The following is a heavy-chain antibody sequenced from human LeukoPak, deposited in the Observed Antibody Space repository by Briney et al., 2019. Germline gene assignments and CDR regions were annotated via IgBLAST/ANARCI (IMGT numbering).Heavy chain of an antibody. Sequence: GGSLRLSCAASGFTVSSNYMSWVRQAPGKGLEWVSVIYSGGSTYYADSVKGRFTTSRDNSKNTLYLQMNSLRAEDTAVYYCARAKVAAAVYFDYWGQGTLVTVSS. CDR3: ARAKVAAAVYFDY. J-gene: IGHJ4*02. CDR2: IYSGGST. D-gene: IGHD6-13*01. CDR1: GFTVSSNY. V-gene: IGHV3-66*01.